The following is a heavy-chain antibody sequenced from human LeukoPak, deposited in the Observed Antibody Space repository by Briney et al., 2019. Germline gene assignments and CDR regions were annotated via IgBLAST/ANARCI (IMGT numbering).Heavy chain of an antibody. CDR3: ARDHSSSSPRWFDP. CDR1: GGTFSSYA. J-gene: IGHJ5*02. Sequence: ASVKVSCKASGGTFSSYAISWVRQAPGQGLEWMGGIIPIFGTANYAQKFQGRVTITADESTSTAYMELSSLRSEDTAVYYCARDHSSSSPRWFDPWGQGTLVTVSS. CDR2: IIPIFGTA. V-gene: IGHV1-69*13. D-gene: IGHD6-13*01.